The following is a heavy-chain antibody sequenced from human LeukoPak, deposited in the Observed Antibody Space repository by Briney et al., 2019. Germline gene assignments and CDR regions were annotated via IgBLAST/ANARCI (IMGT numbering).Heavy chain of an antibody. CDR3: ARDLMRYYYGSGSYYFDY. J-gene: IGHJ4*02. CDR2: ISAYNGNT. D-gene: IGHD3-10*01. CDR1: GYTFTSYG. V-gene: IGHV1-18*01. Sequence: ASVKVSCKASGYTFTSYGISWVRQAPGQGVEGMGWISAYNGNTNYAKKLQGRVTMNTETSKRTAYMEMRRLRSDDTAVYYCARDLMRYYYGSGSYYFDYWGQGTLVTVSS.